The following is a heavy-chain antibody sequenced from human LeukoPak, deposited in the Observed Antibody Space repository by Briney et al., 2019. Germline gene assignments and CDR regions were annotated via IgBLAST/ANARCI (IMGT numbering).Heavy chain of an antibody. J-gene: IGHJ1*01. CDR1: GFTFSSYA. CDR3: AKDGTATSLRTFQY. D-gene: IGHD5-12*01. CDR2: ISWNSGSI. Sequence: GGSLRLSCATSGFTFSSYAMHWVRQAPGKGLEWVSGISWNSGSIGYADSVKGRFTISRDNAKNSLYLQMNSLRAEDTALYYCAKDGTATSLRTFQYWGQGTLVTVSS. V-gene: IGHV3-9*01.